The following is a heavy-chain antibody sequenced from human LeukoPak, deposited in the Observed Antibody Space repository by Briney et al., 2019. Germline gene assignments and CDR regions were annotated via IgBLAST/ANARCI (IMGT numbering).Heavy chain of an antibody. Sequence: SETLSLTCTVSGVSISSYYWSWIRQPPGKGLEWRVYIYYSGSTNYNPSLKSRVTISVDTSKNQFSLKLSSVTAADTAVYYCASYSIAVAGLFAYWGQGTLVTVSS. CDR3: ASYSIAVAGLFAY. J-gene: IGHJ4*02. CDR1: GVSISSYY. D-gene: IGHD6-19*01. CDR2: IYYSGST. V-gene: IGHV4-59*08.